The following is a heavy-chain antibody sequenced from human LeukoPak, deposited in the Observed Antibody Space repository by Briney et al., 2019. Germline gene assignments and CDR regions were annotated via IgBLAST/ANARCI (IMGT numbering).Heavy chain of an antibody. CDR1: GYTFTGYY. CDR3: ARRDCSGGSCYYYYGMDV. J-gene: IGHJ6*02. V-gene: IGHV1-2*02. CDR2: INPNSGGT. D-gene: IGHD2-15*01. Sequence: ASVKVSCKASGYTFTGYYMHWVRQAPGQGLEWMGWINPNSGGTNYAQKFQGRVTMTRDTSISTAYMELSRLRSDDTAVYYCARRDCSGGSCYYYYGMDVWGQGTTVTVSS.